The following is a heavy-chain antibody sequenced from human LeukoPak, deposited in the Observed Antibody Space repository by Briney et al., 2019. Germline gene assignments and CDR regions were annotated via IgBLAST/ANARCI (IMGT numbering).Heavy chain of an antibody. Sequence: PSETLSLTCTVSGGSINNYYWTWIRQPPGKGLEWIGYIYYTGSTIYNPSLSSRVTISVDTSKSQFSLKLSSVTAADTAMYYCARSENNWIDYYDSWGQGTQVTVSS. J-gene: IGHJ4*02. D-gene: IGHD1-20*01. V-gene: IGHV4-59*01. CDR2: IYYTGST. CDR3: ARSENNWIDYYDS. CDR1: GGSINNYY.